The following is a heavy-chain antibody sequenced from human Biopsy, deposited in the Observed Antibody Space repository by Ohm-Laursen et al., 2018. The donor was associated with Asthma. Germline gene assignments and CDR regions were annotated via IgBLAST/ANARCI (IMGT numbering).Heavy chain of an antibody. CDR2: ISKDASTQ. D-gene: IGHD1-1*01. J-gene: IGHJ3*02. V-gene: IGHV3-30*01. CDR3: VRDGTDDAFDI. CDR1: GFSFSNFA. Sequence: SLRLSCSASGFSFSNFAIHWVRQAPGKGLERVGVISKDASTQDYADSVKGRFTMARDNSKNTLDLQMNSLREEDTAVYYCVRDGTDDAFDIWGQGTVVSVSS.